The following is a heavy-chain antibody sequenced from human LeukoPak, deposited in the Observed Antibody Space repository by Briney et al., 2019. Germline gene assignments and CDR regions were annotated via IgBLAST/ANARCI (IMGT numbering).Heavy chain of an antibody. D-gene: IGHD2/OR15-2a*01. CDR2: ITGGSTTI. J-gene: IGHJ4*02. CDR1: GFTFSSYG. Sequence: GGSLRLSCAASGFTFSSYGMSWVRQAPGKGLEWVSYITGGSTTIYYADSVKGRFTISRDNAKNSLYLQMNSLRSEDMAVYYCARSMASRLYYFDYWGQGTLVTVSS. CDR3: ARSMASRLYYFDY. V-gene: IGHV3-48*01.